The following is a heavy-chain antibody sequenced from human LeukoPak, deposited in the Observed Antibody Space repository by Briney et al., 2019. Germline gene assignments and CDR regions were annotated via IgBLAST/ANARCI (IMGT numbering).Heavy chain of an antibody. CDR2: IYTGGLT. CDR3: AKDEAAAGGGLDY. Sequence: GGSLRLSCAASGFAVSTKFMTWVRQPPAKGLEWVSVIYTGGLTYYANSVKGRFTISRDNSKNTLHLQMNNLKADDTAVYYCAKDEAAAGGGLDYWGQGTLVIVSS. J-gene: IGHJ4*02. CDR1: GFAVSTKF. D-gene: IGHD6-13*01. V-gene: IGHV3-53*01.